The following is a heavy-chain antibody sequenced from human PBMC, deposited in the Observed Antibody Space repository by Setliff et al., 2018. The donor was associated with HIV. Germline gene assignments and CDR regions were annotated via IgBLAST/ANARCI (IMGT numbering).Heavy chain of an antibody. CDR3: VRDLTTIVTRKVFDI. CDR1: GFPVSDNY. D-gene: IGHD4-4*01. V-gene: IGHV3-66*02. Sequence: GSLRLSCAVSGFPVSDNYMSWVRQAPGKGLEWVSVIYRDGATYYADFVKGRFTISRDNSKNTLYVQMNSLRADDTAVYYCVRDLTTIVTRKVFDIWGQGTMVT. CDR2: IYRDGAT. J-gene: IGHJ3*02.